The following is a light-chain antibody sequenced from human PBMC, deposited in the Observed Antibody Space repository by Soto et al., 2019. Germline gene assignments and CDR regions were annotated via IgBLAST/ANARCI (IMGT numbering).Light chain of an antibody. CDR1: SSNIGSNY. CDR2: RNN. CDR3: SAWDDSLSGPGF. J-gene: IGLJ1*01. Sequence: QSVLTQPPSASGTPGQRVTISCSGSSSNIGSNYVYWYQQFPGTAPKLLIYRNNQRPSGVPDRFSGSKSGTSASLAISGLRSEDEADYYCSAWDDSLSGPGFFGTGTKVTVL. V-gene: IGLV1-47*01.